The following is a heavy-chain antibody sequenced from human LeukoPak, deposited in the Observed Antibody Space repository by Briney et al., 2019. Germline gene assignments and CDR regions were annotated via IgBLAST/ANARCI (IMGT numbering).Heavy chain of an antibody. V-gene: IGHV3-21*01. CDR1: GFTFSSYG. J-gene: IGHJ5*02. Sequence: GGSLRLSCAASGFTFSSYGMHWVRQAPGKGLEWVSSISSSSSYIYYADSVKGRFTISRDNAKNSLYLQMNSLRAEDTAVYYCARELAYCGGDCYPNWFDPWGQGTLVTVSS. D-gene: IGHD2-21*02. CDR3: ARELAYCGGDCYPNWFDP. CDR2: ISSSSSYI.